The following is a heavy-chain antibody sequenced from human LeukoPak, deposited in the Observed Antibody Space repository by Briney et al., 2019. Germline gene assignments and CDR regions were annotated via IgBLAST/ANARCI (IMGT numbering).Heavy chain of an antibody. Sequence: GGSLRISCAASGFIFSTYAISWFRQAPGKGLEWVSDISASGVTTSYAEYAKGRFIISRDNSKDTLYLQMNSLRAEDTAIYYCVKGPAAMSNWGQGTLVTVSS. CDR2: ISASGVTT. J-gene: IGHJ4*02. CDR1: GFIFSTYA. CDR3: VKGPAAMSN. V-gene: IGHV3-23*01. D-gene: IGHD6-13*01.